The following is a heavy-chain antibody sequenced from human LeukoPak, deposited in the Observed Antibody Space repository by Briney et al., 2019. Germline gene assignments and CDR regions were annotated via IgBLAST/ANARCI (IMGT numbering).Heavy chain of an antibody. D-gene: IGHD3-16*02. Sequence: ASVKVSCKASGYTFGAYYMYWVRQAPGQGLEWMGWIRPNSGGTNYTQKFQGRVTMTRDTSINTAYMELSSLRSEDTAMYYCARADYDFVWGSYRLPDPWGQGTLVTVSS. V-gene: IGHV1-2*02. CDR3: ARADYDFVWGSYRLPDP. CDR2: IRPNSGGT. CDR1: GYTFGAYY. J-gene: IGHJ5*02.